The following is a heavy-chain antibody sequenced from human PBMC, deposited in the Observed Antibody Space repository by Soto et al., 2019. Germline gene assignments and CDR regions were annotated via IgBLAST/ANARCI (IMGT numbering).Heavy chain of an antibody. J-gene: IGHJ3*02. CDR3: AREGTGIDAFDI. V-gene: IGHV4-59*01. Sequence: QMQLQESGPGLVKPSETLSLTCSVSGGSISSYYWSWIRQSPGNGLEWIAYVYYNGNTNYNPSLRSRATISLDPSNKQVSRKLTSVTAADTAVYYCAREGTGIDAFDIWGQGTMVTVSS. CDR1: GGSISSYY. CDR2: VYYNGNT.